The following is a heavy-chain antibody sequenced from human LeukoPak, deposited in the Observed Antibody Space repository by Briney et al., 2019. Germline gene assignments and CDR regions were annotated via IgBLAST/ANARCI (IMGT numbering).Heavy chain of an antibody. Sequence: GGSPRLSCAASGFTFSDHSMDWVRQAPGKGLEWVGRTRNKANSYTTEYAASVKGRFTISRDDSKNSLYLQMNSLKTEDMAVYYCARGYWSGYYYDNWGQGTLVSVSS. CDR3: ARGYWSGYYYDN. CDR2: TRNKANSYTT. J-gene: IGHJ4*02. D-gene: IGHD3-3*01. V-gene: IGHV3-72*01. CDR1: GFTFSDHS.